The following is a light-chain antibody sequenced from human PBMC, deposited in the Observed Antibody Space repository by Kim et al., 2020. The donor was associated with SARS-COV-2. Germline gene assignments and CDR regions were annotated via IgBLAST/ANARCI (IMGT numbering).Light chain of an antibody. V-gene: IGLV3-9*01. CDR3: QVWDSSTGV. Sequence: SSELTQPLSVSVALGQTARITCGGNNIGTKNVHWFQQKPGQAPVLVICGDSNRPSGIPERFSGSNSGNTATLTISRAQPGDEADYYCQVWDSSTGVFGGG. CDR1: NIGTKN. J-gene: IGLJ3*02. CDR2: GDS.